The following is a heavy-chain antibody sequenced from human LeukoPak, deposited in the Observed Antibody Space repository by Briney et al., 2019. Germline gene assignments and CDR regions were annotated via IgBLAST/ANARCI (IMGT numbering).Heavy chain of an antibody. J-gene: IGHJ4*02. Sequence: GGSLRLSCAASGFTFSSYGMHWVRQAPGKGLEWVSAISGSGGSTYYADSVKGRFTISKDNSRNTLYLQLNSLRVEDTAIYYCGRDWKLDYWGQGTLVTVSS. CDR2: ISGSGGST. CDR3: GRDWKLDY. CDR1: GFTFSSYG. V-gene: IGHV3-23*01. D-gene: IGHD1-1*01.